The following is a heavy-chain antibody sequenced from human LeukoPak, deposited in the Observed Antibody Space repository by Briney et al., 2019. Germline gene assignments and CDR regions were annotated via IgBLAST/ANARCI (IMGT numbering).Heavy chain of an antibody. J-gene: IGHJ4*02. Sequence: GGSLRLSCAASGFTFSSYAMHWVRQSLGKGLEWVAVMSYDGFNKYYADSVKGRFTISRDNAKNSLYLQMNSLRAEDTAVYYCARDPRRGFDYWGQGTLVTVSS. V-gene: IGHV3-30*03. CDR2: MSYDGFNK. D-gene: IGHD1-14*01. CDR1: GFTFSSYA. CDR3: ARDPRRGFDY.